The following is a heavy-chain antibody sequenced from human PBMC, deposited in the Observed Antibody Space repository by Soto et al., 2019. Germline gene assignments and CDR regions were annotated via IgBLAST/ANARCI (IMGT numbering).Heavy chain of an antibody. D-gene: IGHD6-19*01. Sequence: AGGSLRLSCAASGFTFDDYAMHWVRQAPWKGLEWVSGTSWNSGSIGYADSVKGRFTISRDNAKNSLYLQMNSLRAEDTALYYCAKSPQLGYSSGSYFAGYWGQGTLVTVSS. CDR1: GFTFDDYA. CDR2: TSWNSGSI. V-gene: IGHV3-9*01. CDR3: AKSPQLGYSSGSYFAGY. J-gene: IGHJ4*02.